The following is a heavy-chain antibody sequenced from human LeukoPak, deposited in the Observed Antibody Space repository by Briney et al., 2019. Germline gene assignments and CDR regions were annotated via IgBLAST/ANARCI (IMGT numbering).Heavy chain of an antibody. CDR2: IYHSGST. CDR1: GYSISSGYY. CDR3: AREGDSSGYYGENNWFDP. Sequence: SETLSLTCTVSGYSISSGYYWGWIRQPPGKGLEWIGSIYHSGSTYYNPSLKSRVTISVDTSKNQFSLKLSSVTAADTAVYYCAREGDSSGYYGENNWFDPWGQGTLVTVSS. D-gene: IGHD3-22*01. J-gene: IGHJ5*02. V-gene: IGHV4-38-2*02.